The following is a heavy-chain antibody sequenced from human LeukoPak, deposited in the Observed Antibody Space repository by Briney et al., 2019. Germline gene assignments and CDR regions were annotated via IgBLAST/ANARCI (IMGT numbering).Heavy chain of an antibody. CDR3: ARIYYGSGSYYNTIDY. CDR1: GFAFSSYS. J-gene: IGHJ4*02. Sequence: GGSLRLSCAASGFAFSSYSMNWVRQAPGKGLEWVSYISTSSRTIFYADSVRGRFTISRDNAKNSLYLQMNSLRAEDTAVYYCARIYYGSGSYYNTIDYWGQGTLVTVSS. D-gene: IGHD3-10*01. CDR2: ISTSSRTI. V-gene: IGHV3-48*01.